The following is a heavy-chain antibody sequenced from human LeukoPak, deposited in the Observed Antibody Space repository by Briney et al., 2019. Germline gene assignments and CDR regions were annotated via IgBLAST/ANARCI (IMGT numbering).Heavy chain of an antibody. CDR3: AREHFPYSSTYYYGSGTWNWFDP. Sequence: GGSLRLSCAASGFTFSSYGTHWVRQAPGKGLEWVAVISYDGSNKYYADSVKGRFTISRDNSKNTLYLQMNSLRAEDTAVYYCAREHFPYSSTYYYGSGTWNWFDPWGQGTLVTVSS. D-gene: IGHD3-10*01. V-gene: IGHV3-30*03. J-gene: IGHJ5*02. CDR2: ISYDGSNK. CDR1: GFTFSSYG.